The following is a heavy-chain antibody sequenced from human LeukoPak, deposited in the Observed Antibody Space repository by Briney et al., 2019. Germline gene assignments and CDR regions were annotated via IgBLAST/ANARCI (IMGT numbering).Heavy chain of an antibody. V-gene: IGHV3-11*01. J-gene: IGHJ4*02. CDR2: ISSSGSTI. D-gene: IGHD2-2*02. CDR1: GFTFSDYY. Sequence: PGGSLRLSCAASGFTFSDYYMSWIRQAPVKGLEWVSYISSSGSTIYYADSVKGRFTISRDNVKNSLYLQMNSLRAEDTAVYYCAKARADCSSTSCHIFDYWGQGTLVTVSS. CDR3: AKARADCSSTSCHIFDY.